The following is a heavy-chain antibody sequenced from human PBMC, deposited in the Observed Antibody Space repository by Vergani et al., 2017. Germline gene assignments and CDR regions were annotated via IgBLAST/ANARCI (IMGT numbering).Heavy chain of an antibody. CDR2: IRYDGSNK. V-gene: IGHV3-30*02. CDR1: GFTFSSYG. J-gene: IGHJ6*02. D-gene: IGHD3-9*01. Sequence: QVHLVESGGGVVQPGRSLRLSCAASGFTFSSYGMHWVRQAPGKGLEWVAFIRYDGSNKYYADSVKGRFTISRDNSKNTLYLQMNSLRAEDTAVYYCAKDGYAILTGPYGMDVWGQGTTVTVSS. CDR3: AKDGYAILTGPYGMDV.